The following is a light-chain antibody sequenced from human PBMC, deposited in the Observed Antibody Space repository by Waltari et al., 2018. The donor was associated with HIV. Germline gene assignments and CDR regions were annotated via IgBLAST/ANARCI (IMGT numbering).Light chain of an antibody. CDR3: HQYGSSPET. V-gene: IGKV3-20*01. Sequence: GERATLSCRASQSVSSSYLAWYQQKLGQAPRLLIYGASSRATGIPDRFSGSGSGTDFTLTISRLEPEDFAVYYCHQYGSSPETFGGGTKVEIK. CDR2: GAS. J-gene: IGKJ4*01. CDR1: QSVSSSY.